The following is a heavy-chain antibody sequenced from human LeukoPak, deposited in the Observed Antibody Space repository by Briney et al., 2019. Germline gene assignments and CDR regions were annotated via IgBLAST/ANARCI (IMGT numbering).Heavy chain of an antibody. CDR1: GFTFSSYG. V-gene: IGHV3-33*01. Sequence: GRSLRLSCAASGFTFSSYGMHWVRQAPGKGLEWVAVIWYDGSNKYYADSVRGRFTISRDNSKNTLYLQMNSLRAEDTAVYYSARGDWFDPWGQGTLVTVSS. CDR2: IWYDGSNK. CDR3: ARGDWFDP. J-gene: IGHJ5*02.